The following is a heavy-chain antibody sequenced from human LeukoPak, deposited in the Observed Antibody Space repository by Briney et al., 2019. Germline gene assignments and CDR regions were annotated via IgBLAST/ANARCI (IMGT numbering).Heavy chain of an antibody. Sequence: ASVKVSCKASGYTFTGYYMHWVRQAPGQGLEWMGWINPNSGGTNYAQKFQGRVTMTRDTSISTAYMELSRLRSDDTAVYYCARSRLHCSSTSCYTTDIDYWGQGTLVTVSS. CDR3: ARSRLHCSSTSCYTTDIDY. V-gene: IGHV1-2*02. CDR1: GYTFTGYY. D-gene: IGHD2-2*02. J-gene: IGHJ4*02. CDR2: INPNSGGT.